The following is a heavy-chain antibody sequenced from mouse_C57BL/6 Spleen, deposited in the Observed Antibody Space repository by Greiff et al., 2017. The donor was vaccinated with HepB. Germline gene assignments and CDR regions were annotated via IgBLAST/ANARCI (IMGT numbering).Heavy chain of an antibody. D-gene: IGHD4-1*01. Sequence: EVQRVESGGGLVKPGGSLKLSCAASGFTFSDYGMHWVRQAPEKGLEWVAYISSGSRTIYYADTVKGRFTIARDNAKNTLFLQMTSLRSGDTAMYYCATELGDYDMDYWGQGTSVTVSS. CDR3: ATELGDYDMDY. J-gene: IGHJ4*01. CDR1: GFTFSDYG. CDR2: ISSGSRTI. V-gene: IGHV5-17*01.